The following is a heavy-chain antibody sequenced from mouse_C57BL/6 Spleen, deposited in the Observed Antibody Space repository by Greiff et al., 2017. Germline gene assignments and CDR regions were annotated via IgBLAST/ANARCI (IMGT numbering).Heavy chain of an antibody. CDR3: ARGDYYGPFDY. J-gene: IGHJ2*01. CDR1: GYSITSGYD. D-gene: IGHD1-2*01. Sequence: EVKLVESGPGMVKPSQSLSLTCTVTGYSITSGYDWHWIRHFPGNKLEWMGYISYSGSTNYNPSLKSRISITHDTSKNHFFLKLNSVTTEDTATYYCARGDYYGPFDYWGQGTTLTVSS. V-gene: IGHV3-1*01. CDR2: ISYSGST.